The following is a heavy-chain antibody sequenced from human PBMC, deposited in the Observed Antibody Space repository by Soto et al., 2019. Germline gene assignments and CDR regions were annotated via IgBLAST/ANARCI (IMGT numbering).Heavy chain of an antibody. V-gene: IGHV4-59*01. J-gene: IGHJ4*02. CDR1: GGPINSYS. D-gene: IGHD3-10*01. CDR3: ARGLWFGEKRTLYYFDY. CDR2: IYYSGST. Sequence: PSETLSLTCTVPGGPINSYSWRWIRQPPGKGLEWIGYIYYSGSTNYNPSLKSRVTISVDTSKNQFSLTLSSVTAADTAVYYCARGLWFGEKRTLYYFDYWGQGTLVTVS.